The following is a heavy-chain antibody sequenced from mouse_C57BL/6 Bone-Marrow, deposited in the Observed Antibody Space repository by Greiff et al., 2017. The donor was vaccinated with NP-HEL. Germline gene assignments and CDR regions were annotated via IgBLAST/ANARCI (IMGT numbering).Heavy chain of an antibody. D-gene: IGHD2-12*01. V-gene: IGHV2-2*01. CDR3: ARNFAYYRDAMDY. Sequence: QVQLKQSGPGLVQPSQSLSITCTVSGFSLTSYGVHWVRQSPGKGLEWLGVIWSGGSTDYNAAFISRLSISKDNSKSQVFFKMNSLQADDTAIYYCARNFAYYRDAMDYWGQGTSVTVSS. CDR2: IWSGGST. CDR1: GFSLTSYG. J-gene: IGHJ4*01.